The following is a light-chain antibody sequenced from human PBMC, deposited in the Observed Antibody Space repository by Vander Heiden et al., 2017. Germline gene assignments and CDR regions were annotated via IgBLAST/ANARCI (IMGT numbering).Light chain of an antibody. CDR1: QSVSSH. Sequence: DIVMTQSPASLSVSLGDRATLTCRASQSVSSHLAWYQQKPGQAPRLLIYGASTRSNGSPARCSGSRAGTEVTLTISSLQSEEFAVNYCQQYSNRTPWTFGQGTKVEIK. CDR3: QQYSNRTPWT. V-gene: IGKV3-15*01. J-gene: IGKJ1*01. CDR2: GAS.